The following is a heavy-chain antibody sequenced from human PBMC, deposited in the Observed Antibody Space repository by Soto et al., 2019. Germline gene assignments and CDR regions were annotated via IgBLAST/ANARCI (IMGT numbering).Heavy chain of an antibody. CDR3: AVDQHLPDQHYHVMHV. Sequence: LGWSLRLSCAASGFTFSSYAMHWVRQAPGKGLEWVAVISYDGSNKYYADSVKGRFTISRDNSKNTLYLQMNSLRAEHTAVYYCAVDQHLPDQHYHVMHVCGQGTTVTVS. D-gene: IGHD2-2*01. V-gene: IGHV3-30-3*01. CDR1: GFTFSSYA. J-gene: IGHJ6*02. CDR2: ISYDGSNK.